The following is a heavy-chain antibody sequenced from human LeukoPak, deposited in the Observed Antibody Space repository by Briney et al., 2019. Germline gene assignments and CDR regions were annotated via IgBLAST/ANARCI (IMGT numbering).Heavy chain of an antibody. Sequence: GASVKVSCKASGSTFTSYGISWVRQAPGQGLEWMGWIGAYNGNTNYAQKLQGRVTMTTDTSTSTAYMELRSLRSDDTAVYYCARASFPFLEWTTSIPFDVWGQGTVVIVSS. CDR2: IGAYNGNT. D-gene: IGHD3-3*01. J-gene: IGHJ3*01. CDR3: ARASFPFLEWTTSIPFDV. CDR1: GSTFTSYG. V-gene: IGHV1-18*01.